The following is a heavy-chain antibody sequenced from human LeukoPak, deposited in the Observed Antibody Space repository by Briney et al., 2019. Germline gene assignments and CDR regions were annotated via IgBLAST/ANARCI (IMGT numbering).Heavy chain of an antibody. D-gene: IGHD4-23*01. V-gene: IGHV4-59*01. CDR3: ARGSLRWGFDY. J-gene: IGHJ4*02. CDR2: IYYSGST. CDR1: GGSISSYY. Sequence: PSETLSLTCTVSGGSISSYYWSWIRQPPGKGLEWIGYIYYSGSTNYNPSLKSRVTISVDTSKNQFSLKLSSVIAADTAVYYCARGSLRWGFDYWGQGTLVTVSS.